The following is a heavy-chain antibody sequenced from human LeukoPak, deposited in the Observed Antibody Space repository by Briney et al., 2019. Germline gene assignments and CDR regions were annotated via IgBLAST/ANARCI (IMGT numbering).Heavy chain of an antibody. V-gene: IGHV1-69*05. J-gene: IGHJ4*02. Sequence: SVKVSCKASGGTFSSYAISWVRQAPGQGLEWMGGIIPIFGTANYAQKFQGRVTITTDESTSTAYMELSSLRSDDTAVYYCAREWKYCGATSCGYYFDYWGQGTLVTVSS. CDR3: AREWKYCGATSCGYYFDY. CDR2: IIPIFGTA. CDR1: GGTFSSYA. D-gene: IGHD2-2*01.